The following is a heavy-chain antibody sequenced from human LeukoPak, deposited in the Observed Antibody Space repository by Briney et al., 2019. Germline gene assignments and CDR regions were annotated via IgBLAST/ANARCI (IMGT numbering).Heavy chain of an antibody. CDR1: GFTFSSYW. V-gene: IGHV3-7*01. CDR2: IKQDGSEK. J-gene: IGHJ6*02. Sequence: GGSLRLSCAASGFTFSSYWMSWVRPAPGKGLAWVANIKQDGSEKYYVDSVKGRFTISRDNAKNSLYLQMNSLRAEDTAVYYCARESTMIVVVITNYGMDVWGQGTTVTVSS. CDR3: ARESTMIVVVITNYGMDV. D-gene: IGHD3-22*01.